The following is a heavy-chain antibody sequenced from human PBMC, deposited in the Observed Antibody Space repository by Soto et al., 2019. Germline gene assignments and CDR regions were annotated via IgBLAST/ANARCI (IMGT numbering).Heavy chain of an antibody. D-gene: IGHD5-18*01. CDR2: ISGSGDST. J-gene: IGHJ4*02. CDR3: ARVDTAMVFDY. CDR1: GFTFSSYA. Sequence: EVQLLESGGGLVQPGGSLRLSCAASGFTFSSYAMSWVRQAPGKGLEWVSVISGSGDSTYYADSVKARFTISRDNSKNTLYLQMNSLSAEDTAVYYCARVDTAMVFDYWGQGTLVTVSS. V-gene: IGHV3-23*01.